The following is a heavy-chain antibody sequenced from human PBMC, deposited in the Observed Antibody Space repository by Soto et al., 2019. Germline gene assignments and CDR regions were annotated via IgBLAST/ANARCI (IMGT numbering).Heavy chain of an antibody. CDR3: AIEAVSGRKGFAY. J-gene: IGHJ4*02. CDR2: VHAYNGNT. D-gene: IGHD6-19*01. CDR1: GYTLTRYV. V-gene: IGHV1-18*01. Sequence: QVQLVQSGAEGKKPGASVKVSFKASGYTLTRYVIRWVRQALGQGRKWMGWVHAYNGNTNYAQKFQGRVTMITDTSTSRVYVELRRLRSADTAVYYCAIEAVSGRKGFAYWGQGPLVTISS.